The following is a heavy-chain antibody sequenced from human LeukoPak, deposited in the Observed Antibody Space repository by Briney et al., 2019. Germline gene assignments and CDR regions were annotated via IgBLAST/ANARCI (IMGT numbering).Heavy chain of an antibody. J-gene: IGHJ3*02. CDR2: IYYGGST. D-gene: IGHD5-18*01. CDR1: GGSISSGGYY. V-gene: IGHV4-31*03. Sequence: PSETLSLTCTVSGGSISSGGYYWSWIRQHPGKGLEWIGYIYYGGSTYYNPSLKSRVTISVDTPKNQFSLKLSSVTAADTAVYYCARDPRAARHAFDIWGQGTMVTVSS. CDR3: ARDPRAARHAFDI.